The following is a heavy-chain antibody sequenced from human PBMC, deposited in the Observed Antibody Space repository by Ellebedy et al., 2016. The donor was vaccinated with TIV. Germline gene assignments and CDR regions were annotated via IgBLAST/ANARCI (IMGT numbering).Heavy chain of an antibody. Sequence: GESLKISXAASGFTFRSYGMHWVRQAPGKGLEWLAVISKDGSQQFQADSVKGRFTISRDNAKNTLYLQMNSLRAEDTAIYYCARDSGNYSFDYWGQGTLVTVSS. V-gene: IGHV3-30*03. D-gene: IGHD1-26*01. CDR2: ISKDGSQQ. J-gene: IGHJ4*02. CDR3: ARDSGNYSFDY. CDR1: GFTFRSYG.